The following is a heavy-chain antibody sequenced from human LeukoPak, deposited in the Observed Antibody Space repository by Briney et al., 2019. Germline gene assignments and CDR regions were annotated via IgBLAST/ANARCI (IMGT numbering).Heavy chain of an antibody. J-gene: IGHJ3*02. V-gene: IGHV4-31*03. Sequence: ASETLSLTCTVSGGSISSGGYYWSWIRQHPGKGLEWIGYIYYSGSTDYNPPLKSRVAISMDTSKNQFSLNLNSVTAADTAVYYCARGDYGDNVDGAFDIWGQGTMVAVSS. CDR3: ARGDYGDNVDGAFDI. CDR2: IYYSGST. CDR1: GGSISSGGYY. D-gene: IGHD4-17*01.